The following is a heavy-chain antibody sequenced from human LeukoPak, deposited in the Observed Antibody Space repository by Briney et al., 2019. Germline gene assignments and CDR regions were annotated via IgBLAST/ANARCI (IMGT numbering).Heavy chain of an antibody. CDR1: GFTFSSYS. J-gene: IGHJ4*02. D-gene: IGHD3-10*01. Sequence: GGSLRLSCAASGFTFSSYSMNWVRQAPGKGLEWVSSISSSSSYIYYADSVKGRFTISRDNAKNTLYLQMSSLTVEDTAVYYCGRGMRDYYGLDYWGQGILVTVSS. CDR3: GRGMRDYYGLDY. V-gene: IGHV3-21*01. CDR2: ISSSSSYI.